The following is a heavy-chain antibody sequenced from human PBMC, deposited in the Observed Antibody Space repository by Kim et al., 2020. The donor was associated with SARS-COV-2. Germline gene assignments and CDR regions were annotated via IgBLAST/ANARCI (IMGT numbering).Heavy chain of an antibody. D-gene: IGHD5-12*01. Sequence: ASVKVSCKASGYTFTSYYMHWVRQAPGQGLEWMGIINPSGGSTSYAQKFQGRVTMTRDTSTSTVYMELSSLRSEDTAVYYCARDWGRYSGYDSNSSGWVGFDCWGQGTLVTVSS. V-gene: IGHV1-46*01. J-gene: IGHJ4*02. CDR3: ARDWGRYSGYDSNSSGWVGFDC. CDR1: GYTFTSYY. CDR2: INPSGGST.